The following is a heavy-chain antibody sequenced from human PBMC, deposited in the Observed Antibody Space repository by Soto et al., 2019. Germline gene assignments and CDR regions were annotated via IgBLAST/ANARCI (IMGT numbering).Heavy chain of an antibody. CDR3: ARDLAVAGPNYYYYGMDV. D-gene: IGHD6-19*01. CDR1: GFTFSSYW. V-gene: IGHV3-74*01. J-gene: IGHJ6*02. CDR2: INSDGSST. Sequence: GGSLRLSCAASGFTFSSYWMHWVRQAPGKGLVWVSRINSDGSSTSYADSVKGRFTISRDNAKNTLYLQMNSLRAEDTAVYYCARDLAVAGPNYYYYGMDVWGQGTTVTVSS.